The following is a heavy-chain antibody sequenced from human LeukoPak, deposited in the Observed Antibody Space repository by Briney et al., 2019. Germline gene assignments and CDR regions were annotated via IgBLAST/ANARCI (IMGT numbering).Heavy chain of an antibody. D-gene: IGHD4-11*01. J-gene: IGHJ6*02. Sequence: GESLKISCKGSGYSFTSYWIGWVRQMPGKGLEWMGIIYPGDSDTRYSPSFQGQVTISADKSISTAYLQWNSLKASDTAMYYCARTSSYSDYYYGMDVWGQGTTVTVSS. CDR2: IYPGDSDT. CDR1: GYSFTSYW. V-gene: IGHV5-51*01. CDR3: ARTSSYSDYYYGMDV.